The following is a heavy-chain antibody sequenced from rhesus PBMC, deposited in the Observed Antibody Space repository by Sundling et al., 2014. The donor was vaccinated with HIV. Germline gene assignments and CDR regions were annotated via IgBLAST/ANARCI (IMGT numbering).Heavy chain of an antibody. V-gene: IGHV3-116*02. J-gene: IGHJ4*01. CDR1: GFTFSDHY. D-gene: IGHD3-9*01. CDR3: ARDRHYEDDYGYYSEYYFDY. Sequence: EVRLEESGGGLVQPGGSLRLSCAASGFTFSDHYINWVRQAPGKGPEWVGFIRNTANGGTPEYAASVKGRFTISRDDSKSIAYLQMNSLKTEDTAVYYCARDRHYEDDYGYYSEYYFDYWGQGVPVTVSS. CDR2: IRNTANGGTP.